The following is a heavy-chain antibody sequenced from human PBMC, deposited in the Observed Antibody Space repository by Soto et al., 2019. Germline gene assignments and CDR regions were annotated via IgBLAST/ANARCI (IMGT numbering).Heavy chain of an antibody. D-gene: IGHD1-26*01. CDR3: ARATRRVSGSYYCDY. Sequence: PSETLSLTCTVSGGSISSGDYYWSWIRQPPGKGLEWIGYIYYSGSTYYNPSLKSRVTISVDTSKIQFSLKLSSVTAADTAVYYCARATRRVSGSYYCDYWGQGTMGTVSA. CDR2: IYYSGST. CDR1: GGSISSGDYY. J-gene: IGHJ4*02. V-gene: IGHV4-30-4*01.